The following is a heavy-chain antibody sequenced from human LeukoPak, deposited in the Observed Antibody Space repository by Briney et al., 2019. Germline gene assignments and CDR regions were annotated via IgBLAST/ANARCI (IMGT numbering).Heavy chain of an antibody. J-gene: IGHJ6*02. CDR2: FDYSGST. CDR3: ATLNRKVRRALRPGCYSGMDV. V-gene: IGHV4-31*03. CDR1: GDSISSGGYY. D-gene: IGHD3-10*01. Sequence: SETLSLTCTVSGDSISSGGYYWSWIRQHPGKGLEWIGYFDYSGSTYYNPSLKSRVTISVDTSKNLFSLTLSSVTAADTAVYYCATLNRKVRRALRPGCYSGMDVWGQGTTVTVSS.